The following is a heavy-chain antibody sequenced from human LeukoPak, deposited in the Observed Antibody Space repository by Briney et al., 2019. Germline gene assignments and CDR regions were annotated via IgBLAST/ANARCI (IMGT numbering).Heavy chain of an antibody. Sequence: ASVKVSCKASGYTFTSYDINWVRQATGQGLEWMGWMNPNSGNTGYAQKFQGRVTMTRNTSISTAYMELSSQRSEDTAVYYCARVIKHGSGSCYNAYWGQGTLVTVSS. D-gene: IGHD3-10*01. CDR2: MNPNSGNT. J-gene: IGHJ4*02. CDR3: ARVIKHGSGSCYNAY. V-gene: IGHV1-8*01. CDR1: GYTFTSYD.